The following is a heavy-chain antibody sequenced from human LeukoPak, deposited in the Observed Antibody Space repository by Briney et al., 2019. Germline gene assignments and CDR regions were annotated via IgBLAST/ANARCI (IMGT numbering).Heavy chain of an antibody. D-gene: IGHD5/OR15-5a*01. CDR2: INLNSGGT. J-gene: IGHJ4*02. Sequence: ASVKVSCKASGYTFTGYYMHWVRQAPGQGLEWMGWINLNSGGTNYAQKFRGRVTMTRDTSISTAYMELNRLRPDDTAVYYCARGVFGGVGVCWGQGTLLAVSS. CDR1: GYTFTGYY. CDR3: ARGVFGGVGVC. V-gene: IGHV1-2*02.